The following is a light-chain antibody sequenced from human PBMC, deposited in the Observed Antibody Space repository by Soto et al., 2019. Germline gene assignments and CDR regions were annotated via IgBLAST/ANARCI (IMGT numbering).Light chain of an antibody. V-gene: IGKV3-11*01. J-gene: IGKJ5*01. CDR3: HQRDSWPLT. Sequence: EIVLTQSPATLSLSPGERATLSCRASQSVSKYFAWYQQKPGQAPRLLIYDASKRATGIPARFSGSGSGTDFILTISSLEPEDFAVYYCHQRDSWPLTFGQGTRLEIK. CDR2: DAS. CDR1: QSVSKY.